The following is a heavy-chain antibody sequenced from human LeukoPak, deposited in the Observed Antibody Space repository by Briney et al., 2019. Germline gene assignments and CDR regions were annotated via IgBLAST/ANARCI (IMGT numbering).Heavy chain of an antibody. CDR2: VNYRGST. D-gene: IGHD3-22*01. CDR1: GRPISGNF. J-gene: IGHJ3*02. V-gene: IGHV4-34*01. Sequence: PSETLSLTCAVSGRPISGNFWTWIRQAPGKGLEWIGDVNYRGSTNYNPALKSRVTISVDTSQNQFSLNLSSVTAADTAVYYCARDLRYYDSSSSGAFDIWGQGTMVTVSS. CDR3: ARDLRYYDSSSSGAFDI.